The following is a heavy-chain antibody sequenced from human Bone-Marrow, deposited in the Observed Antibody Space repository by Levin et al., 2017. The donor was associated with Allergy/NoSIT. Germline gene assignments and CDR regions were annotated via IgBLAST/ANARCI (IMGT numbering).Heavy chain of an antibody. CDR1: GYIFSDYY. V-gene: IGHV1-2*02. Sequence: ASVKVSCKTSGYIFSDYYMHWVRQAPGQGLEWMGSINPNTGATIYEQRFQGRVTMTADTSISTAFIGLTTLPSDDTAVYYCARWGGYCAYTTCPGFEFWGQGTLVTVSS. D-gene: IGHD2-15*01. CDR2: INPNTGAT. J-gene: IGHJ4*02. CDR3: ARWGGYCAYTTCPGFEF.